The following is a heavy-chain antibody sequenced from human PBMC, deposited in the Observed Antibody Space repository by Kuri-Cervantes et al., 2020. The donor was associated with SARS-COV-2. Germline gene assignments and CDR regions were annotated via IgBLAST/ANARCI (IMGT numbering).Heavy chain of an antibody. CDR3: ARVACSSSNCAIYYYYMDV. D-gene: IGHD2-2*01. Sequence: GESLKISCAASGFTFRSYSMIWVRQAPGKGLEWVSSISSGSDYIYYADSMKGRFTISRDNAKSSLFLQLTSLRAEDTAVYYCARVACSSSNCAIYYYYMDVWGKGTTVTVSS. CDR1: GFTFRSYS. CDR2: ISSGSDYI. J-gene: IGHJ6*03. V-gene: IGHV3-21*01.